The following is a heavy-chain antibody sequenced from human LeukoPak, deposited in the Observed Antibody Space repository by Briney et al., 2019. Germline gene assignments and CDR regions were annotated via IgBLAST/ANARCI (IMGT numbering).Heavy chain of an antibody. Sequence: GGSLRLSCAASGFTLTGFGMSWVRQAPGKGLEWVSVISGSGDGTYYADSVKGRFTISRDNSKNTLYLQMISLRAEDTALYYCVKGIIPSAYSYIDFWGQGTLVTVSS. J-gene: IGHJ4*02. V-gene: IGHV3-23*01. D-gene: IGHD2-15*01. CDR3: VKGIIPSAYSYIDF. CDR2: ISGSGDGT. CDR1: GFTLTGFG.